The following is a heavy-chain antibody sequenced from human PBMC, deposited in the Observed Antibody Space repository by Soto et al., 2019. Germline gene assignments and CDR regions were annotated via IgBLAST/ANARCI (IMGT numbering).Heavy chain of an antibody. CDR2: TYNSVST. D-gene: IGHD3-16*01. V-gene: IGHV4-31*03. J-gene: IGHJ4*02. CDR3: ARVGTVGRGNDY. Sequence: SETLSLTCTVSGGSISRGGYYWSWIRQNPGKGLEWIGYTYNSVSTYYNPSLKSRFTISRDNDKNSLYLQMSSLRADDTAVYYCARVGTVGRGNDYWGPGTLVTVSS. CDR1: GGSISRGGYY.